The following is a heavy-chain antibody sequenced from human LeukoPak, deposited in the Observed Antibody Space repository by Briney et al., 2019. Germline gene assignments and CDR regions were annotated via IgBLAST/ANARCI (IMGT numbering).Heavy chain of an antibody. Sequence: SGGSLRLSCAASGFTFSSYWMSWVRQAPGKGLEWVANIKQDGSEKYYVDSVKSRFTISRDNAKNSLYLQMNSLRAEDTAVYYCAREITVTTGWFDPWGQGTLVTVSS. D-gene: IGHD4-17*01. V-gene: IGHV3-7*01. CDR1: GFTFSSYW. CDR2: IKQDGSEK. J-gene: IGHJ5*02. CDR3: AREITVTTGWFDP.